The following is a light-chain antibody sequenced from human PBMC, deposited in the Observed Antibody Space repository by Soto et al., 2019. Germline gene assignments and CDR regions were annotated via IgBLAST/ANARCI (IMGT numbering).Light chain of an antibody. Sequence: DIQMTQSPSTLSASVGDRVTITCRASQSVTTWLAWYQQKPGKAPKVLIYKASNPQSGVPSRFSGSGSGTEFTLTISSLQPDDSATYYCQQYNTHSPHTCGQGTKLEIK. J-gene: IGKJ2*01. CDR2: KAS. CDR3: QQYNTHSPHT. CDR1: QSVTTW. V-gene: IGKV1-5*03.